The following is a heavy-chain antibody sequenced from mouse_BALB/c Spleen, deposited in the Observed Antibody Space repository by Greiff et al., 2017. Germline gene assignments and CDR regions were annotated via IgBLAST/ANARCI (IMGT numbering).Heavy chain of an antibody. CDR3: ARGAADYYGRSNPVWFAY. D-gene: IGHD1-1*01. V-gene: IGHV3-2*02. CDR2: ISYSGST. J-gene: IGHJ3*01. CDR1: GYSITSDYA. Sequence: EVKVEESGPGLVKPSQSLSLTCTVTGYSITSDYAWNWIRQFPGKKLEWMGYISYSGSTSYNPSLKSRISITRDTSKNQFFLQLNSVTTEDTATYYCARGAADYYGRSNPVWFAYWGQGTLVTVSA.